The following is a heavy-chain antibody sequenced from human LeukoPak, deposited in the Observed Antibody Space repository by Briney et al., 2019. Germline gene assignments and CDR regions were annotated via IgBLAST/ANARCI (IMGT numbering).Heavy chain of an antibody. CDR2: ISYDGSNK. Sequence: GGSLRLSCAASGFTFSGYIMHWVRQAPGKGLVWVAVISYDGSNKYYADSVKGRFTISRDNSENTLYLQMNSLRAEDTAVYYCARFPPTIAVAHSSCWGQGTLVTVSS. CDR3: ARFPPTIAVAHSSC. D-gene: IGHD6-19*01. CDR1: GFTFSGYI. J-gene: IGHJ4*02. V-gene: IGHV3-30*04.